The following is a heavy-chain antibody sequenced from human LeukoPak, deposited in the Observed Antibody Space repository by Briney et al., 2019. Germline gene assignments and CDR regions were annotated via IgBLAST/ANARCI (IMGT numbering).Heavy chain of an antibody. V-gene: IGHV1-46*01. Sequence: ASVKVSCKASGYTFTGYYIHWVRQAPGQGLEWMGMINPSGGSTGYAQKFQGRVTMTRDMSTSTVYMELSSLRSEDTAVFYCARRDIVVVVSASDYWGQGTLVTVSS. CDR3: ARRDIVVVVSASDY. D-gene: IGHD2-15*01. CDR1: GYTFTGYY. J-gene: IGHJ4*02. CDR2: INPSGGST.